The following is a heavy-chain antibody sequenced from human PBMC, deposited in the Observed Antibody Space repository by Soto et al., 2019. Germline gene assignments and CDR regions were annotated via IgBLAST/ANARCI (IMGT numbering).Heavy chain of an antibody. CDR1: GFSLSTSGVG. V-gene: IGHV2-5*02. J-gene: IGHJ4*02. CDR2: IYWDDDK. Sequence: QITLKESGPTLVKPTQTLTLTCTFSGFSLSTSGVGVGWIRQPPGKALEWLALIYWDDDKRYSPSLKSRLTTPKDTSKNQVVLTMTNMDPVDTATYYCAHRGGGDCYLRNYFDYWGQGTLVTVSS. D-gene: IGHD2-21*02. CDR3: AHRGGGDCYLRNYFDY.